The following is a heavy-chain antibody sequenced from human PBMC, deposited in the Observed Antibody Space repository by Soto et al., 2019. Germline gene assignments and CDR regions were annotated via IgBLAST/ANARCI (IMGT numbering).Heavy chain of an antibody. J-gene: IGHJ3*01. D-gene: IGHD3-22*01. CDR3: ARDQLYYNDISGRPLNAFDV. V-gene: IGHV3-48*01. Sequence: PGGSLRLSCTVSGFTFSSYIMNWVRQAPGKGLEWVSYIGLGSSTKYYADSVEGRFTISRDNAKNSLYLQMNSLRAEDTAVYYCARDQLYYNDISGRPLNAFDVWGQGTMVTVSS. CDR2: IGLGSSTK. CDR1: GFTFSSYI.